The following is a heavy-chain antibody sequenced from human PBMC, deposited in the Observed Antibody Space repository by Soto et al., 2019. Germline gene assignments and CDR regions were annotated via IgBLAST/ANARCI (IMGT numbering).Heavy chain of an antibody. CDR2: IIPIFGIA. CDR1: GGTFSRYS. Sequence: QVQLVQSGAEVKKPGSSVKVSCKASGGTFSRYSITWVRQAPGHGLEWIGRIIPIFGIASYAQKFQGRVTITADDSRSTAYMERSSLRSDDTAVYYCAREDRDREAGLVPAAIDGMDVWGQGTTVTVSS. V-gene: IGHV1-69*08. CDR3: AREDRDREAGLVPAAIDGMDV. D-gene: IGHD2-2*01. J-gene: IGHJ6*02.